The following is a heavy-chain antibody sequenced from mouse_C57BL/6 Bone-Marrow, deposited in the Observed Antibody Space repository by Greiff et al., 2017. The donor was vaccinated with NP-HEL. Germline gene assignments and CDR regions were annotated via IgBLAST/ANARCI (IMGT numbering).Heavy chain of an antibody. D-gene: IGHD2-1*01. V-gene: IGHV1-76*01. J-gene: IGHJ2*01. CDR1: GYTFTDYY. Sequence: VQLQQSGAELVRPGASVKLSCKASGYTFTDYYINWVKQRPGQGLEWIARIYPGSGNTYYNEKFKGKATLTAEKSSSTAYMQLSSLTSEDSAVYFWSRGGGNYVIFDYGGQGTTLTVSS. CDR3: SRGGGNYVIFDY. CDR2: IYPGSGNT.